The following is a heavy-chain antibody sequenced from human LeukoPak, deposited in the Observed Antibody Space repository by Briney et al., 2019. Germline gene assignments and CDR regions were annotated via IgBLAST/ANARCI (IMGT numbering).Heavy chain of an antibody. CDR3: ARAGDVGATDY. CDR2: INQDGSAE. J-gene: IGHJ4*02. V-gene: IGHV3-7*01. Sequence: GGSLRLSCAASGFTFSIYWMSWVRQAPGKGLEWVANINQDGSAEYYVDSVEGRFIMSRDNTNNALYLQMNSLRDEDTAMYYCARAGDVGATDYWGQGTLVTVSS. D-gene: IGHD1-26*01. CDR1: GFTFSIYW.